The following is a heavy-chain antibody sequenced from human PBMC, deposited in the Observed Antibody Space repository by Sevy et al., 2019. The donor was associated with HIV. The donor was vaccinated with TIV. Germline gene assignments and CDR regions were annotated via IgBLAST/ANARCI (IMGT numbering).Heavy chain of an antibody. J-gene: IGHJ3*02. D-gene: IGHD3-22*01. CDR2: INPNSGGT. Sequence: ASVKVSCKASGYTFTDYFMHWVRQAPGQGLECMGWINPNSGGTNYAQRFRGRVTMTRDTSISTAYMELSRLRSDDTAVYYCASLSGYYYDSSRYYNTDAFDIWGQGTMVTVSS. CDR3: ASLSGYYYDSSRYYNTDAFDI. CDR1: GYTFTDYF. V-gene: IGHV1-2*02.